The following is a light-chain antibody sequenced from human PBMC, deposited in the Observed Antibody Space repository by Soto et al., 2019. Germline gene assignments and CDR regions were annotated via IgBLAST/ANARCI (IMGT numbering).Light chain of an antibody. CDR2: TNN. Sequence: QSVLTQPPSASGAPGERVTISCTGSSSNIGAGYDVHWFQQLPGTAPKLLIYTNNNRPSGVPDRFSGSKSATSASLAISGLQAEDEADYYCQSYDSSLSGYVFGTGTKVTVL. CDR3: QSYDSSLSGYV. V-gene: IGLV1-40*01. CDR1: SSNIGAGYD. J-gene: IGLJ1*01.